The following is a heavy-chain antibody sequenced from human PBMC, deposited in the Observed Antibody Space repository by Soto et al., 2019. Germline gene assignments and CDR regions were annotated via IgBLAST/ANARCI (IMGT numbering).Heavy chain of an antibody. CDR3: ARECRSTSCYTNWFDP. Sequence: QVQLQESGPGLVKPSETLSLTCTVSGGSISSYYWSWIRQPAGKGLEWIGRIYTSGSTNYNPSLKSRVTMSVDTSKHPFSLKLSSVTAADTAVYYCARECRSTSCYTNWFDPWGQGTLVTVSS. J-gene: IGHJ5*02. V-gene: IGHV4-4*07. CDR2: IYTSGST. CDR1: GGSISSYY. D-gene: IGHD2-2*02.